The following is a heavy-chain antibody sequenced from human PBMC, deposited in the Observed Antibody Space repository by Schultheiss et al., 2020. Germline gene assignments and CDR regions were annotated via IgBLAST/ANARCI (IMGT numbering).Heavy chain of an antibody. D-gene: IGHD3-22*01. V-gene: IGHV4-61*02. CDR1: GGSISSGSYY. CDR2: IYTSGSA. J-gene: IGHJ3*02. CDR3: ARDGAASYYYDSSGPGAFDI. Sequence: SETLSLTCTVSGGSISSGSYYWSWIRQPAGKGLEWIGRIYTSGSAKYNPSLKSRVTMSLDMSKNQFSVKVNSVTAADTAVYYCARDGAASYYYDSSGPGAFDIWGQGTMVTVSS.